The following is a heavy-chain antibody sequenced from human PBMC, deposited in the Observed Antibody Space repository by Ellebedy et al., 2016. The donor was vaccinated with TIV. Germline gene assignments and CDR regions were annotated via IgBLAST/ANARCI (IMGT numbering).Heavy chain of an antibody. Sequence: SETLSLXXNVSGGSISGTYTSYYWGWIRQPPGKGLEWIGSIYDSGRTHYNPSLKSRVTISVDTSKNQFSLKLSSVTAADTAVYYCATPGDYVAVDSFDIWGQGTMVTVSS. CDR2: IYDSGRT. V-gene: IGHV4-39*01. D-gene: IGHD4-17*01. CDR3: ATPGDYVAVDSFDI. CDR1: GGSISGTYTSYY. J-gene: IGHJ3*02.